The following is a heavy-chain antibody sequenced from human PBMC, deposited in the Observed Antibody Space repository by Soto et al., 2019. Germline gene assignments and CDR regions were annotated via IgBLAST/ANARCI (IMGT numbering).Heavy chain of an antibody. J-gene: IGHJ4*02. CDR2: INPNSGGT. V-gene: IGHV1-2*02. D-gene: IGHD3-22*01. CDR3: ARVSPDSSGYYYGPSIDY. Sequence: QGLEWMGWINPNSGGTNYAQKFQGRVTMTRDTSISTAYTELSRLRSDDTAVYYCARVSPDSSGYYYGPSIDYWGQGTLVTVSS.